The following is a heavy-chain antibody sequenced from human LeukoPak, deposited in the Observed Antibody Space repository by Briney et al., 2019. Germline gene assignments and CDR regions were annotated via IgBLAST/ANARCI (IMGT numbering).Heavy chain of an antibody. D-gene: IGHD2-21*02. V-gene: IGHV1-2*02. J-gene: IGHJ4*02. CDR1: GYTFTGYY. Sequence: ASVKVSCKASGYTFTGYYMHWVRQAPGQGLEWMGWINPNSGGTNYAQKFQGRVTMTRDTSISTAYMELSRLRSDDTAVYYCAREDFHCGAGCYWGPIDYWGQGTLVAVSS. CDR3: AREDFHCGAGCYWGPIDY. CDR2: INPNSGGT.